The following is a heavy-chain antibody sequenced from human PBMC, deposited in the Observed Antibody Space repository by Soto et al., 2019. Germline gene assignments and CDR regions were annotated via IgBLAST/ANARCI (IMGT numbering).Heavy chain of an antibody. CDR1: GFTFSSYG. CDR2: ISYDGSNK. D-gene: IGHD3-22*01. Sequence: GASLRLSCAASGFTFSSYGMHWVRQAPGKGLEWVAVISYDGSNKYYADSVKGRSTISRDNSKNTLYLQMSSLRAEDTAVYYCAKATYYYDSSGYYPFDYWGQGTLVTVSS. V-gene: IGHV3-30*18. J-gene: IGHJ4*02. CDR3: AKATYYYDSSGYYPFDY.